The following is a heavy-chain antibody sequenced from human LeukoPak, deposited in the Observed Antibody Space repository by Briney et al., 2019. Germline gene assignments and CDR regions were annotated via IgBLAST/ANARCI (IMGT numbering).Heavy chain of an antibody. V-gene: IGHV1-46*01. J-gene: IGHJ3*02. D-gene: IGHD6-13*01. CDR3: ARPAIAAAGKGAFDI. Sequence: GASVKVSCKASGCTFTSYYMHWVRQAPGQGLEWMGIINPSGGSTSCAQKFQGRVTMTRDTSTSTVYMELSSLRSEDTAVYYCARPAIAAAGKGAFDIWGQGTMVTVSS. CDR2: INPSGGST. CDR1: GCTFTSYY.